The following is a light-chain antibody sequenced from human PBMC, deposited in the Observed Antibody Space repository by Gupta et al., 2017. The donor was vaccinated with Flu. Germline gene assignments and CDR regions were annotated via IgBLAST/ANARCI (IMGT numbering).Light chain of an antibody. V-gene: IGLV2-23*02. J-gene: IGLJ1*01. CDR3: CSYAGSSTVV. CDR1: SSDVGSYNH. Sequence: QSALTQPASVSGSPGQSITISCTGTSSDVGSYNHVSWYQHHPGKAPKLMIYEVSKRPSGVFNRFSASKSGNTASLTISGLQAEDEADDYCCSYAGSSTVVFGTGTKVTGL. CDR2: EVS.